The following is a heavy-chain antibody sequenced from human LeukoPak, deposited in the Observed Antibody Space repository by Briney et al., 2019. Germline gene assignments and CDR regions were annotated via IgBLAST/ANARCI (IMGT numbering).Heavy chain of an antibody. CDR1: GGSISSYY. J-gene: IGHJ4*02. CDR3: ARSNDNGDYYFDS. CDR2: IYRSGST. Sequence: SETLSLTCTVSGGSISSYYWNWIRQPAGTGLEWIGRIYRSGSTNYSPSLKSRISMSIDTSKSQFSLKLSSVTAADTAVYYCARSNDNGDYYFDSWGQGTLVTVSS. V-gene: IGHV4-4*07. D-gene: IGHD4-17*01.